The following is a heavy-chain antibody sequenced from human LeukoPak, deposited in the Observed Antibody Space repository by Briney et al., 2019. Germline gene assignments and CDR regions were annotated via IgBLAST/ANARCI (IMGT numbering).Heavy chain of an antibody. CDR3: ARGDGYTKPRDY. D-gene: IGHD3-16*01. Sequence: GGSLRLSCEATGFTIGDSVMYWIRQAPGKGLEWLAATSFDGSDDYYGDSVKGRFTISRDIPKNTLYLQMNSLRAEDTAVYYCARGDGYTKPRDYWGQGTLVTVSS. CDR1: GFTIGDSV. V-gene: IGHV3-30*14. J-gene: IGHJ4*02. CDR2: TSFDGSDD.